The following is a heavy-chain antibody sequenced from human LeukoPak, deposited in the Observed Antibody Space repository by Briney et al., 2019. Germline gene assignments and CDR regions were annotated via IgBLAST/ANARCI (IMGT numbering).Heavy chain of an antibody. V-gene: IGHV4-59*01. J-gene: IGHJ3*02. CDR1: GGSISSYY. D-gene: IGHD2-21*02. Sequence: SETLSLTCTVSGGSISSYYWSWIRQPPGKGLEWIGYIYYSGSTNYNPSLKSRVTISVDTSKNQFSLKLSSVTAADTAVYYCARESVVVTAYAFDIWGQGTMVTVSS. CDR3: ARESVVVTAYAFDI. CDR2: IYYSGST.